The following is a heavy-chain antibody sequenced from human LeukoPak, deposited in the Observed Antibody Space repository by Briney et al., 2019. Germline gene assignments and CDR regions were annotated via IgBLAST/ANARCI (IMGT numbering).Heavy chain of an antibody. CDR2: ISSSGSTI. CDR1: GFTFNTYE. CDR3: ARGGWNYVFNY. D-gene: IGHD1-7*01. V-gene: IGHV3-48*03. J-gene: IGHJ4*02. Sequence: GGSLRLSRAASGFTFNTYEMNWVRQAPGKGLEWVSYISSSGSTIYYADYVKGRFTISRDNAKNSLYLQMNSLRAEDTAVYYCARGGWNYVFNYWGQGTLVTVSS.